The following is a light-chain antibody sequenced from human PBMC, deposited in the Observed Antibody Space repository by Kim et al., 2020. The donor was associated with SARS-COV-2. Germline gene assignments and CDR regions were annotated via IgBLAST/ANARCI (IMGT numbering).Light chain of an antibody. CDR1: SSNIEKNF. CDR2: RTN. J-gene: IGLJ3*02. CDR3: AAWDDRLTGRV. Sequence: GQRVTISCSASSSNIEKNFVYWYQQVPGTAPKVLIYRTNERASGVPDRIVGSKSGTSASLAISGLRSEDEADYYCAAWDDRLTGRVFGGGTKLTVL. V-gene: IGLV1-47*01.